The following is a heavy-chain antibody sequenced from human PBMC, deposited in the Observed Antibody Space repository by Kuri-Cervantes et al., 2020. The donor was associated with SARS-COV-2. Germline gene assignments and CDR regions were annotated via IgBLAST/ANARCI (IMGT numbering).Heavy chain of an antibody. CDR2: ISSSSSYI. D-gene: IGHD4-17*01. Sequence: GGSLRLSCAASGFTFSSYSMNWVRQAPGKGLEWVSSISSSSSYIYYADSVKGRFTISRDNAKSSLYLQMNSLRAEDTAVYYCARLNLVYDYGDLIDYWGQGTLVTVSS. J-gene: IGHJ4*02. CDR3: ARLNLVYDYGDLIDY. CDR1: GFTFSSYS. V-gene: IGHV3-21*01.